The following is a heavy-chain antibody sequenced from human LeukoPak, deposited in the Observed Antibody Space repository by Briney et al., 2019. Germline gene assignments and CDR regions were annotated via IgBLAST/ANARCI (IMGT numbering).Heavy chain of an antibody. CDR3: TTDPPGGTDY. Sequence: GGSLRLSCAASGFTFSNDWMGWVRQAPGKGLEWVGRIKRHIDGGTTDYAAPVKGRFTISRDDSENTLYLQMSSLKIEDTAVYYCTTDPPGGTDYWGQGTLVTVFS. CDR2: IKRHIDGGTT. CDR1: GFTFSNDW. V-gene: IGHV3-15*01. J-gene: IGHJ4*02. D-gene: IGHD1-1*01.